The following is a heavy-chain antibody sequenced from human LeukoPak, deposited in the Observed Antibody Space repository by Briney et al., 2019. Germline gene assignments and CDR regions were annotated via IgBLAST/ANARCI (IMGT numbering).Heavy chain of an antibody. J-gene: IGHJ3*02. CDR3: ARDRNMFIHAGNYYGSGSYAFDI. V-gene: IGHV7-4-1*02. D-gene: IGHD3-10*01. CDR1: GYTFTTYA. Sequence: GASVKVSCKASGYTFTTYAMNWVRQAPGQGLEWMGWINTNTGNPTYAQGFTGRFVFSLDTSVSTAYLQISSLKAEDTAVYYCARDRNMFIHAGNYYGSGSYAFDIWGQGTMVTVSS. CDR2: INTNTGNP.